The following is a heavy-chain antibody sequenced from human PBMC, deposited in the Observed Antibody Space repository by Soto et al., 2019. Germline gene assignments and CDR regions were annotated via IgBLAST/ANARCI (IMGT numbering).Heavy chain of an antibody. D-gene: IGHD6-19*01. CDR3: TSGGGVRVAVSAAFDM. CDR1: GYPVTAYY. V-gene: IGHV1-2*04. CDR2: INPATGAA. Sequence: QLHLVQSGAVVKKPGASVTVSCSASGYPVTAYYMHWVRQAPGRGLEWMGGINPATGAAKYTQAFHGWVIMHRDASGDTVFKDMKGLATANPALFFSTSGGGVRVAVSAAFDMWGQGTLVTVSS. J-gene: IGHJ3*02.